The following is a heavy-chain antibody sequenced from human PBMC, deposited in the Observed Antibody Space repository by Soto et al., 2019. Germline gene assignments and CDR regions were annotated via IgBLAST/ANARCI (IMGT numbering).Heavy chain of an antibody. CDR2: ISYDVINK. CDR3: LVGAAGGSSPY. CDR1: GFNFSVYA. Sequence: GGSLRLSSVASGFNFSVYAMHWVRQAPGNGLYCVAVISYDVINKXXADSVKGXXTISIDKSKNTLYLQXNILRVEDTSVYYCLVGAAGGSSPYWVQGILVTVSS. D-gene: IGHD6-13*01. J-gene: IGHJ4*02. V-gene: IGHV3-30-3*01.